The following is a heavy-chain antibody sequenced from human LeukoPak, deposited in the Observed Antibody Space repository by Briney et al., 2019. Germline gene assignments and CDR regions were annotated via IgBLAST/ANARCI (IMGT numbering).Heavy chain of an antibody. CDR3: AREQHPNFGGFDP. J-gene: IGHJ5*02. V-gene: IGHV1-69*05. CDR1: GGTFSSYA. D-gene: IGHD3-10*01. CDR2: IIPIFGTA. Sequence: SVKVSCKASGGTFSSYAISWVRQAPGQGLEWMGGIIPIFGTANYAQKFQGRVTMTTDTSTSTAYMELRSLRSDDTAVYYCAREQHPNFGGFDPWGQGTLVTVSS.